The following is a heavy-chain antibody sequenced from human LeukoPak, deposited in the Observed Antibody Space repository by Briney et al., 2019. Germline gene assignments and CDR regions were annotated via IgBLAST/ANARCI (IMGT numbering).Heavy chain of an antibody. J-gene: IGHJ4*02. CDR2: ISGGGGTT. V-gene: IGHV3-23*01. Sequence: GGSLRLSCAASGFTFSSYAMSWVRQAPGKGLEWVSGISGGGGTTYSADSVKGRFTISRDNSKNTLFLQMNSLRAEDTAVYYCAKGYTVKYNSGQFDSWGQGTLVTVSS. CDR3: AKGYTVKYNSGQFDS. CDR1: GFTFSSYA. D-gene: IGHD6-19*01.